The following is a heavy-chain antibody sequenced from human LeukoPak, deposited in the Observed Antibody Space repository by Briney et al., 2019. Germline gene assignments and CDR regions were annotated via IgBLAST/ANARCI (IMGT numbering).Heavy chain of an antibody. Sequence: ISSSSSYTDYADSVKGRFTISRDNAQNALFLQMSSLRVEDTAVYYCAAGTAADYWGQGTLVTVSS. V-gene: IGHV3-11*03. D-gene: IGHD6-13*01. J-gene: IGHJ4*02. CDR3: AAGTAADY. CDR2: ISSSSSYT.